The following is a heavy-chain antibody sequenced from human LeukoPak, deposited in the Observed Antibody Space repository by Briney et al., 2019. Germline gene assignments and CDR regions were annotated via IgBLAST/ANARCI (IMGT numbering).Heavy chain of an antibody. CDR2: IYYSGST. V-gene: IGHV4-59*12. Sequence: SETLSLTCTVSGGSISSYYWSWIRQPPGKGLEWIGYIYYSGSTNYNPSLKSRVTMSVDMSKNHFSLKLSSVTAADTAVFYCARDTWGKDAFDIWGQGTMVTVSS. J-gene: IGHJ3*02. CDR3: ARDTWGKDAFDI. CDR1: GGSISSYY. D-gene: IGHD3-16*01.